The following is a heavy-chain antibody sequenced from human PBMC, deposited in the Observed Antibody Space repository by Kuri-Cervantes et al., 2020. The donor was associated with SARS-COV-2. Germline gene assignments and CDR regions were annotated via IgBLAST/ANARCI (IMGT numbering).Heavy chain of an antibody. CDR1: GGSVTSGSFY. CDR2: VYASVHT. V-gene: IGHV4-61*02. J-gene: IGHJ4*02. Sequence: SCTVSGGSVTSGSFYWNWIRQPAGKGLEWIGRVYASVHTDYTPSLKSRVTISVDPSKNQFSLKLSSVTAADTAVYYCARRLPYYFDYWGQGTLVTVSS. CDR3: ARRLPYYFDY. D-gene: IGHD4-11*01.